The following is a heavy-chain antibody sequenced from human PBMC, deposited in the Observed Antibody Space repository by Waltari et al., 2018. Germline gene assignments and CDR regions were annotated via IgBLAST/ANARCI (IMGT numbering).Heavy chain of an antibody. CDR1: GFTFSTYS. Sequence: EVQLVESGGGLVQPGGSLRLSCAASGFTFSTYSMNWVRQAPGKGLEWVSYISSSSSAIDYADSVKGRFTISRDNAKNSLYLQMNSLRAEETGVYYCARVNVGYYFDYWGQGTLVTVSS. CDR2: ISSSSSAI. CDR3: ARVNVGYYFDY. J-gene: IGHJ4*02. V-gene: IGHV3-48*04. D-gene: IGHD1-1*01.